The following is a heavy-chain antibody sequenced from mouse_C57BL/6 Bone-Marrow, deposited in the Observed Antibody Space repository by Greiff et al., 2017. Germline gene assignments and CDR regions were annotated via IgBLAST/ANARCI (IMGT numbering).Heavy chain of an antibody. Sequence: QVQLQQSGAELARPGASVKMSCKASGYTFTSYTMHWVKQRPGQGLEWIGYINPSRGYTKYNQKFKDKATLTADKSSSTAYLQLSSLTSEDSAVYYFARSGWLRRWAAWFAYWGQGTLVTVSA. CDR1: GYTFTSYT. V-gene: IGHV1-4*01. CDR3: ARSGWLRRWAAWFAY. CDR2: INPSRGYT. J-gene: IGHJ3*01. D-gene: IGHD2-2*01.